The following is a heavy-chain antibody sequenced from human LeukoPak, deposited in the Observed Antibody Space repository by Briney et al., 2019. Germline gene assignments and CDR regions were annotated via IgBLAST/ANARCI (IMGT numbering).Heavy chain of an antibody. CDR1: GYTFTSYD. CDR3: AFQRAYCSSTSCYAFRFDP. Sequence: GASVKVSCKASGYTFTSYDINWVRQATGQGLEWMGWINPNSGGTNYAQKFQGRVTMTRDTSISTAYMELSRLRSDDTAVYYCAFQRAYCSSTSCYAFRFDPWGQGTLVTVSS. V-gene: IGHV1-2*02. J-gene: IGHJ5*02. D-gene: IGHD2-2*01. CDR2: INPNSGGT.